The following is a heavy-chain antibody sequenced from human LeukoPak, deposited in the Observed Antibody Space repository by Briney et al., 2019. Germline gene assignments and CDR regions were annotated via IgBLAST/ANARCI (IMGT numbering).Heavy chain of an antibody. CDR3: ARLLPTDLVPVPAAIGFDY. J-gene: IGHJ4*02. CDR2: MSPADSDT. CDR1: EYSFASYW. Sequence: TGESLKISCKGSEYSFASYWIGWARQMPGKGLEWMGIMSPADSDTRYSPSFQGQVTMSADRSINTAYLQWSSLKASDTAMYYCARLLPTDLVPVPAAIGFDYWGQGTLVTVSS. V-gene: IGHV5-51*01. D-gene: IGHD2-2*01.